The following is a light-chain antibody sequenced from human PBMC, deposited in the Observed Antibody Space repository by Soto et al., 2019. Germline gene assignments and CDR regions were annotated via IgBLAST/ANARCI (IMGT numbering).Light chain of an antibody. V-gene: IGLV1-44*01. J-gene: IGLJ3*02. Sequence: QSVLTQPPSASGTPGQRVTISCSGSSSNIGSNTVNWYQQLPGTAPKLLIYSNNQRPSGVPDRFSGSKSGTSASLAISGLQYEDEADYYCAAWDDSLNCLFGGGTKLTVL. CDR3: AAWDDSLNCL. CDR1: SSNIGSNT. CDR2: SNN.